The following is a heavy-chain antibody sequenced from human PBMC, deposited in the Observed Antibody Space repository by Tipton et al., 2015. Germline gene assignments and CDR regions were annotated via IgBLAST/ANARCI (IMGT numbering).Heavy chain of an antibody. D-gene: IGHD3-22*01. CDR3: ARDSQYYYDSSGYYVYYYYGMDV. J-gene: IGHJ6*02. Sequence: GSLRLSCAASGFTFSSYWMSWVRQAPGKGLEWVANIKQDGSEKYYVDSVKGRFTISRDNAKNSLYLQMNSLRAEDTAVYYCARDSQYYYDSSGYYVYYYYGMDVWGQGTTVTVS. CDR1: GFTFSSYW. V-gene: IGHV3-7*01. CDR2: IKQDGSEK.